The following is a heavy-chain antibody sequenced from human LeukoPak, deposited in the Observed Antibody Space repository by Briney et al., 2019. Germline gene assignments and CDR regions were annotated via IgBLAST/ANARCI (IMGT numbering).Heavy chain of an antibody. CDR2: INHSGAT. V-gene: IGHV4-34*01. Sequence: SETLSLTCAVHGGSLSDYYWGWIRQSPGKGLEWIGEINHSGATNYNPSLKSRVTISLDTSNNQFSLKLSSVTAADTAMYYCGRAAGFMGVWGKGTTVTVSS. CDR1: GGSLSDYY. CDR3: GRAAGFMGV. J-gene: IGHJ6*04.